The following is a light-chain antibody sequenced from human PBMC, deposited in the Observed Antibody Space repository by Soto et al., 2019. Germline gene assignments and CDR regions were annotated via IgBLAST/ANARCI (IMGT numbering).Light chain of an antibody. CDR1: QSISSS. CDR3: QQRSNWPT. Sequence: EIVLTQSPATLSLSPGERATLSCRASQSISSSLAWYQQKPGQAPRLLIYGASNRATGIPARFSGSGSGTDFTLTISSLEPEDFAVYYCQQRSNWPTFGGGTKVEIK. V-gene: IGKV3-11*01. CDR2: GAS. J-gene: IGKJ4*01.